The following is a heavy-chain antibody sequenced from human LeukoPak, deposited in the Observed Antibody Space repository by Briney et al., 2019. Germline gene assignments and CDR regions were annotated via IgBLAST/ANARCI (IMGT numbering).Heavy chain of an antibody. V-gene: IGHV3-7*01. CDR1: GFTFSSRDW. Sequence: GGSLRLSCVASGFTFSSRDWMTWVRQAPGKGLEWVANIKQDGSEKNYVDSVKGRFTISRDNAKNSLYLQMNSLRAEDTAVYYCARDLVVVAAEWFDPWGQGTLVTVSS. J-gene: IGHJ5*02. CDR3: ARDLVVVAAEWFDP. CDR2: IKQDGSEK. D-gene: IGHD2-15*01.